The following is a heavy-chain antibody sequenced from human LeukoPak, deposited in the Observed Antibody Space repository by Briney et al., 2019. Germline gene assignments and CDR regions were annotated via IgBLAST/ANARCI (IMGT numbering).Heavy chain of an antibody. CDR1: GFSFSSHS. CDR3: ARDQDWAFDY. J-gene: IGHJ4*02. V-gene: IGHV3-48*01. D-gene: IGHD3/OR15-3a*01. CDR2: ISGSSTTL. Sequence: GGLRLSCAASGFSFSSHSMNWVRQAPGKGMEWVSYISGSSTTLDYADSAKGRFILSRDNATKSLYLQMNNLRAEDMAVYYCARDQDWAFDYWGQGILVTVSS.